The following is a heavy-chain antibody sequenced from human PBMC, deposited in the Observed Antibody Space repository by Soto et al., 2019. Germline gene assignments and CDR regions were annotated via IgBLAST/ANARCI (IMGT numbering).Heavy chain of an antibody. D-gene: IGHD3-10*01. CDR3: ARHRGGQRFWFDP. Sequence: PSETLSLTCTVSGGSISSSSYYWGWIRQPPGKGLEWIGSIYYSGSTYYNPSLKSRVTISVDTSKNQFYLKLSSVTAADTAVYYCARHRGGQRFWFDPWGQGTLVTVSS. J-gene: IGHJ5*02. CDR1: GGSISSSSYY. V-gene: IGHV4-39*01. CDR2: IYYSGST.